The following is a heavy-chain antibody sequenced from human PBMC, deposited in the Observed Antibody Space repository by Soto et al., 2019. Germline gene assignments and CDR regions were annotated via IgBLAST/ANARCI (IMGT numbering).Heavy chain of an antibody. V-gene: IGHV3-21*01. CDR1: GFTFSSYS. Sequence: GGSLRLSCAASGFTFSSYSMNWVRQAPGKGLEWVSSISSSSSYIYYADSVKGRFTISRDNAKNSLYLQMNSLRAEDTAVYYCASLAITMVRGGTSHYYYYYMDVWGKGTTVTVSS. CDR3: ASLAITMVRGGTSHYYYYYMDV. D-gene: IGHD3-10*01. CDR2: ISSSSSYI. J-gene: IGHJ6*03.